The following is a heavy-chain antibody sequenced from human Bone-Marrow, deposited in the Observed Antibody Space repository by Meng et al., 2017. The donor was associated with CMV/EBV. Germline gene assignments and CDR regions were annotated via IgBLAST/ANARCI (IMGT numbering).Heavy chain of an antibody. V-gene: IGHV3-7*01. Sequence: GGSLRLSCAASGFTFSSYAMSWVRQAPGKGLEWAANIKQDGSEKYYVDSVKGRFTISRDNAKNSLYLQMNSLRAEDTAVYYCARDRVYSSGWSDYWGQGTRVTGYS. D-gene: IGHD6-19*01. CDR2: IKQDGSEK. J-gene: IGHJ4*02. CDR1: GFTFSSYA. CDR3: ARDRVYSSGWSDY.